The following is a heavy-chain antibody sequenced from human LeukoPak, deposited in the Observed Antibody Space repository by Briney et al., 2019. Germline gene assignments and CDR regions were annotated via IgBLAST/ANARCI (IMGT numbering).Heavy chain of an antibody. CDR1: GYPFSGYY. D-gene: IGHD3-10*01. CDR3: ARENLNYYGSGSYLY. V-gene: IGHV1-2*02. Sequence: GASVKVSCKASGYPFSGYYIHWVRQGPGQGLEWLGWINPESGATKYAQRFEGRVTLTRDTSVTTVHMELSGRRYDDSAVYYCARENLNYYGSGSYLYWGQGSQVTVSS. J-gene: IGHJ4*02. CDR2: INPESGAT.